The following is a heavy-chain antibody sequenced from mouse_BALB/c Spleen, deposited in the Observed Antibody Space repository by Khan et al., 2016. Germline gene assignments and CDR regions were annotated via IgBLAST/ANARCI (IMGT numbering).Heavy chain of an antibody. CDR3: ARGGYRAGAN. J-gene: IGHJ3*01. D-gene: IGHD2-2*01. CDR1: GYSITSGYS. V-gene: IGHV3-1*02. CDR2: IHYRGST. Sequence: VQLQAAGPDLVKTYQSLSLTCTVTGYSITSGYSWHRIRQFPGNKLEWMGYIHYRGSTNYNPSLQSRISITRDIYKNQFFLKYYSDNTKDTATYSCARGGYRAGANWGQGPLVTVSA.